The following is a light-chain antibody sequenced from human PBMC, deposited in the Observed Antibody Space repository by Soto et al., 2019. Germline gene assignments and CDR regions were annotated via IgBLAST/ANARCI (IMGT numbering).Light chain of an antibody. CDR3: QQRSSWPKLT. CDR2: EAS. V-gene: IGKV3-11*01. J-gene: IGKJ4*01. CDR1: QSVGRF. Sequence: PGERATLSCRASQSVGRFLAWYRQKPGQAPRLLIYEASNRATGIPARFSGSGSGTDFTLTISSLEPEDFAVYYCQQRSSWPKLTFGGGTKVEIK.